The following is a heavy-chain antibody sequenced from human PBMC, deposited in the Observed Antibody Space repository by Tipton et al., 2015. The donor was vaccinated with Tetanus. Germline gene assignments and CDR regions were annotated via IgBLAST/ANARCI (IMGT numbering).Heavy chain of an antibody. Sequence: SLRLSCAASGFPFSSYNMHWVRQAPGRGLESVAVTSSDGSNQYYSDSVKGRFTISRDNSKNALYLQMSGLRPEDTAVYYCAKGWGSLDHWGQGTLVTVSS. CDR3: AKGWGSLDH. CDR1: GFPFSSYN. CDR2: TSSDGSNQ. D-gene: IGHD2-21*01. J-gene: IGHJ4*02. V-gene: IGHV3-30*18.